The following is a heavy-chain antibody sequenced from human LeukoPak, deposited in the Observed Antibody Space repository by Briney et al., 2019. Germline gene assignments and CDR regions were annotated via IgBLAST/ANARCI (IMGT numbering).Heavy chain of an antibody. CDR1: GGSFSGYY. J-gene: IGHJ4*02. D-gene: IGHD5-24*01. CDR2: INHSGST. CDR3: ARDGYSTLFDY. V-gene: IGHV4-34*01. Sequence: SETLSLTCAVYGGSFSGYYWSWIRQPPGKGLEWIGEINHSGSTYYNPSLKSRVTISVDTSKNQFSLKLSSVTAADTAVYYCARDGYSTLFDYWGQGTLVTVSS.